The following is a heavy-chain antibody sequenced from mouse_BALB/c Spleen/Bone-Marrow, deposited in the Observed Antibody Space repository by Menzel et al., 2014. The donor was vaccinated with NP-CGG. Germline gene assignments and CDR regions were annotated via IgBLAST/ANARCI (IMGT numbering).Heavy chain of an antibody. CDR2: IRNKANGYTT. CDR1: GFTFTDYY. CDR3: ARDGYDDY. Sequence: EVKLEESGGGLVQPGGSLSLSCATSGFTFTDYYMSWVRQPPGKALEWLGFIRNKANGYTTKYSASVKGRFTISRDNSQSILYLQMNTLRAEDSATYYCARDGYDDYWGQGTTLTVSS. D-gene: IGHD2-2*01. J-gene: IGHJ2*01. V-gene: IGHV7-3*02.